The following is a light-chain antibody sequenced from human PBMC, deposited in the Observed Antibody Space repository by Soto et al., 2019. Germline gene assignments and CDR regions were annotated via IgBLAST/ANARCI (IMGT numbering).Light chain of an antibody. V-gene: IGKV3-11*01. J-gene: IGKJ4*02. Sequence: SVLYKCPFTLSLSHKERPPLSCRASQSVSSYFAWYQQKPGQAPRLLIYDASNRATGIPARFSGSGSGTDFTRTIRSLAPEDFAIDYCKQRNTFGGCSKVDI. CDR2: DAS. CDR3: KQRNT. CDR1: QSVSSY.